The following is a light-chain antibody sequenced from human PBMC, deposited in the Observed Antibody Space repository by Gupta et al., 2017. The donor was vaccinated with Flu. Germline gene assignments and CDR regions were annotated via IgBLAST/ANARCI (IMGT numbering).Light chain of an antibody. V-gene: IGKV3-20*01. CDR1: QSVSSSY. Sequence: GTLSLSPGERATLSCRASQSVSSSYLAWYQQKPGQAPRLLIYGASSRATGIPDRFSGSGSGTDFTLTISRLEPEDFAVYYCQQYGSSRFTFGPGTKVDIK. CDR2: GAS. CDR3: QQYGSSRFT. J-gene: IGKJ3*01.